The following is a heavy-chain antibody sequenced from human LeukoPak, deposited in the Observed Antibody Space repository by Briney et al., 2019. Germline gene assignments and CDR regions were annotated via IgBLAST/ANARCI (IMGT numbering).Heavy chain of an antibody. D-gene: IGHD3-16*02. V-gene: IGHV7-4-1*02. CDR2: IHPSTGNP. CDR1: GYTFTNYA. Sequence: GASVKVSCKASGYTFTNYAMNWVRQAPGQGLEWMGWIHPSTGNPTYAQGFTGRFVFSLDTSLTTTYLQISSLEAEDTAVYYCARAFQRLGELSLPAYWGQGTLGTVSS. CDR3: ARAFQRLGELSLPAY. J-gene: IGHJ4*02.